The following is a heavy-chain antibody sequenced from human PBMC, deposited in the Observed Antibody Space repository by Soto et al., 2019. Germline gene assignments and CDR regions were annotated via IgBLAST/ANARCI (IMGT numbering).Heavy chain of an antibody. CDR3: AGHYDFWSGYYTYYYYGMDV. D-gene: IGHD3-3*01. CDR2: ISYDGSNK. V-gene: IGHV3-30-3*01. Sequence: LRLSCAASGFTFISYAMHWVRQAPGKGLEWVAVISYDGSNKYYADSVKGRFTISRDNSKNTLYLQMNSLRAEDTAVYYCAGHYDFWSGYYTYYYYGMDVWGQGTTVTVSS. CDR1: GFTFISYA. J-gene: IGHJ6*02.